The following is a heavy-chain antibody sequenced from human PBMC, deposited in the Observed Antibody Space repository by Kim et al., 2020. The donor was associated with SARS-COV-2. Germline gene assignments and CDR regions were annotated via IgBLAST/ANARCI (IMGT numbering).Heavy chain of an antibody. J-gene: IGHJ6*02. CDR2: IWYDGSNK. Sequence: GGSLRLSCAASGFTFSSYGMHWVRQAPGKGLEWVAVIWYDGSNKYYADSVKGRFTISRDNSKNTLYLQMNSLRAEDTAVYYCAKDGAAVYDYIWGSYRSYSYYGMDLWGQGTTVTVSS. V-gene: IGHV3-33*06. CDR1: GFTFSSYG. CDR3: AKDGAAVYDYIWGSYRSYSYYGMDL. D-gene: IGHD3-16*02.